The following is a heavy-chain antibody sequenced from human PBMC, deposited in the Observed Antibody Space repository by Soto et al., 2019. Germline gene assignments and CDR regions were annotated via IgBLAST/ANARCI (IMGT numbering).Heavy chain of an antibody. J-gene: IGHJ4*02. V-gene: IGHV3-23*01. CDR2: ISGSGGST. CDR3: AKDQGSSWYEMEY. Sequence: PGGSLSLSCAASGFTFSNYVVTWVRQAPGKGLEWVSTISGSGGSTYYADSVKGRFTISRDNSKNTLYLQMNSLRAEDTAVYYCAKDQGSSWYEMEYWGQGTLVTVSS. D-gene: IGHD6-13*01. CDR1: GFTFSNYV.